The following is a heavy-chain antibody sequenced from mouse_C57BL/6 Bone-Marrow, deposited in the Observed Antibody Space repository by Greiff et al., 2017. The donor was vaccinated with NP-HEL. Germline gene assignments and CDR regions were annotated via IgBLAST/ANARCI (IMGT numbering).Heavy chain of an antibody. CDR2: IDPENGDT. J-gene: IGHJ3*01. CDR1: GFNIKDDY. Sequence: VQLQQSGAELVRPGASVKLSCTASGFNIKDDYMHWVKQRPEQGLEWIGWIDPENGDTEYASKFQGKATITADTSSNTAYLQLSSLTSEDTAVYYCTLYYYGSVWFAYWGQGTLVTVSA. CDR3: TLYYYGSVWFAY. D-gene: IGHD1-1*01. V-gene: IGHV14-4*01.